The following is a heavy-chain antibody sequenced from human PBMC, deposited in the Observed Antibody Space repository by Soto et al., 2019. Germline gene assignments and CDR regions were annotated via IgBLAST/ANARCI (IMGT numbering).Heavy chain of an antibody. CDR3: AKVRYSSPMGYYYGTDV. Sequence: QAQLEQSGGEVKKRGSSVKVSCKASRVAFSKFIVTWVRQAPGLGLEWVGGIIHIFGTANYSQKFQGRVTITADEATSTSYMEVNNLISDDTAVYYCAKVRYSSPMGYYYGTDVWGQGTTVTVSS. CDR1: RVAFSKFI. D-gene: IGHD6-19*01. V-gene: IGHV1-69*01. CDR2: IIHIFGTA. J-gene: IGHJ6*02.